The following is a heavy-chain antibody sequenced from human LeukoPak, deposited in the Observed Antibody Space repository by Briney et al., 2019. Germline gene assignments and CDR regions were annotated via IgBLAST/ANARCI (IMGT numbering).Heavy chain of an antibody. CDR2: VYSSGST. J-gene: IGHJ4*02. CDR3: ARHRHSHCYDY. V-gene: IGHV4-39*01. D-gene: IGHD5-18*01. Sequence: SETLSLTCTVSGGSINRNSFYWGWIRQPPGKGLEWVGNVYSSGSTHYNPSLKSRVTISVDTSKNQFSLKLSSVTAADTAVYYCARHRHSHCYDYWGQGTLVTVSS. CDR1: GGSINRNSFY.